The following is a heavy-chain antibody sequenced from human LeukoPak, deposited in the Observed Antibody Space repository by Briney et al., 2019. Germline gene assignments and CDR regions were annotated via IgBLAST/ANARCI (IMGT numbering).Heavy chain of an antibody. CDR3: ASVGAVAGTLDY. CDR1: GYTFTSYG. Sequence: ASVKVSCKASGYTFTSYGISWVRQAPGQGLEWMGWISAYNGNTNYALKLQGRVTMTTDTSTSTAYMELRSLRSDDTAVYYCASVGAVAGTLDYWGQGTLVTVSS. J-gene: IGHJ4*02. CDR2: ISAYNGNT. D-gene: IGHD6-19*01. V-gene: IGHV1-18*01.